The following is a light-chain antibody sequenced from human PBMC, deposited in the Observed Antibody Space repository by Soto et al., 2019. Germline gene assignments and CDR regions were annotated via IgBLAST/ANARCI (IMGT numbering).Light chain of an antibody. Sequence: AIQMTQSPSSLSASIGDRVTITCRASQDIRDDLGWYQQKPGKAPNLLIYAASNLQTGVPSRFSGSGSGTDFTLTIRSLQPEDFATYYCLHDHNYPRTFGQGTRVDIK. V-gene: IGKV1-6*01. CDR3: LHDHNYPRT. CDR2: AAS. J-gene: IGKJ1*01. CDR1: QDIRDD.